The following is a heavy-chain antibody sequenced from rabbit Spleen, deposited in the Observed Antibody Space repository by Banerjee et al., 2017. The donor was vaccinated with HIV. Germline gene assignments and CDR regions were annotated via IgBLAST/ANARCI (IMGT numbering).Heavy chain of an antibody. D-gene: IGHD3-1*01. Sequence: QEQLEESGGGLVQPEGSLTLTCTASGFSFSRTYWICWVRQAPGKGLEWIGCINTGSGSTYYASWAKGRFTISKTSSTTVTLQMTSLTVADTATYFCARGPGTNIYKSYFDLWGQGTLVTVS. CDR2: INTGSGST. CDR1: GFSFSRTYW. J-gene: IGHJ4*01. V-gene: IGHV1S45*01. CDR3: ARGPGTNIYKSYFDL.